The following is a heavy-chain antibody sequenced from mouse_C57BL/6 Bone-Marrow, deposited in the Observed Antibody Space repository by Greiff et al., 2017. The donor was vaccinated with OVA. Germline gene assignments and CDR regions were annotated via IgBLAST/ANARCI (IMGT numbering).Heavy chain of an antibody. CDR2: IYPGDGDT. Sequence: QVQLKESGPELVKPGASVKISCKASGYAFSSSWMNWVKQRPGKGLEWIGRIYPGDGDTNYNGKFKGKAPLTAAKSSSTAYMQLSSLACEDAAVYGCARSRGENYAMDYWGQGTSGTVSS. V-gene: IGHV1-82*01. CDR3: ARSRGENYAMDY. CDR1: GYAFSSSW. J-gene: IGHJ4*01.